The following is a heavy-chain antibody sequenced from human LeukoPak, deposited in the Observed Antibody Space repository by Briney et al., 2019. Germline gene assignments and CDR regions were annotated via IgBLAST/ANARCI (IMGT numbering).Heavy chain of an antibody. J-gene: IGHJ3*02. D-gene: IGHD2-21*02. CDR1: GASISSGDYY. CDR3: VRLVVVAARGAFDI. V-gene: IGHV4-30-4*01. Sequence: PSQTLSLTCTVSGASISSGDYYWSWIRQPPGKGLEWIVYIYYSGSTYYNPSLKSRVTISVDTSKNQFSLKLSSVTAADTAVYYCVRLVVVAARGAFDIWGQGTMVTVSS. CDR2: IYYSGST.